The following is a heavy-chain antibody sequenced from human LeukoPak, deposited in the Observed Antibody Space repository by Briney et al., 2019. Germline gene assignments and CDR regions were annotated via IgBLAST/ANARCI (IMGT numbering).Heavy chain of an antibody. V-gene: IGHV3-74*01. Sequence: GGSLRLSCAASGFTLSNYWMYWVRQAPGQGLEWVSRTRPDGSFTTYADSVQGRFTIPRDNSKNTLYLQMNSLRAEDTAVYYCAAINDYYDKGYWGQGTLVTVSS. J-gene: IGHJ4*02. CDR3: AAINDYYDKGY. D-gene: IGHD3-22*01. CDR2: TRPDGSFT. CDR1: GFTLSNYW.